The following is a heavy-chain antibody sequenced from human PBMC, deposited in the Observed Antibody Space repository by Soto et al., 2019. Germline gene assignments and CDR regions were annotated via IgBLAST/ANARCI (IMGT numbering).Heavy chain of an antibody. V-gene: IGHV3-33*01. CDR2: IWYDGSNK. D-gene: IGHD2-15*01. J-gene: IGHJ6*03. CDR3: ARSFCSGSCYSFYMNV. CDR1: GFTFSSYG. Sequence: GGSLRLSCAASGFTFSSYGMHWVRQAPGKGLEWVAVIWYDGSNKYYADSVKGRFTISRDNSKNTLYLQMNSLRAEDTAVYYCARSFCSGSCYSFYMNVWGKGTTVTVSS.